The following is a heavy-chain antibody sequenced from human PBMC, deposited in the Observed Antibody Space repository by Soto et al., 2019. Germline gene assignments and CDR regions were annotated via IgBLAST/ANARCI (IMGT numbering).Heavy chain of an antibody. Sequence: PGESLKISCKGSGYSFTSYLIGWVRQMPGKGLEWMGLIYHGESDTRYSPSFQGQVTISADKSISTAYLQWSSLKASDTAMYYCARHYSGYDTVPLYYYYGMDVWGQVATFTVSS. J-gene: IGHJ6*02. V-gene: IGHV5-51*01. D-gene: IGHD5-12*01. CDR3: ARHYSGYDTVPLYYYYGMDV. CDR2: IYHGESDT. CDR1: GYSFTSYL.